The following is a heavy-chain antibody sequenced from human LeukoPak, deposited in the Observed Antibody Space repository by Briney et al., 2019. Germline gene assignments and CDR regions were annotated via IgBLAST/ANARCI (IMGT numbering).Heavy chain of an antibody. CDR3: AAAMTTVTSDY. D-gene: IGHD4-17*01. CDR1: GFTFSSYA. CDR2: ISYDGSNK. J-gene: IGHJ4*02. Sequence: GRSLRLSCAASGFTFSSYAMHWVRQAPGKGLEWVAVISYDGSNKYYADSVKGRFTISRDNPKNTLYLQMNSLRAEDTAVYYCAAAMTTVTSDYWGQGTLVTVSS. V-gene: IGHV3-30-3*01.